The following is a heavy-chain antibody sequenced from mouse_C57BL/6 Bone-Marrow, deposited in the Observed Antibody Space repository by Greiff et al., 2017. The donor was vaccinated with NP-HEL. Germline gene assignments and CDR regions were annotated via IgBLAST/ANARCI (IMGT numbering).Heavy chain of an antibody. V-gene: IGHV1-26*01. Sequence: EVQLKQSGPELVKPGASVKISCKASGYTFTDYYMNWVKQSHGKSLEWIGDINPNNGGTSYNQKFKGKATLTVDKSSSTAYMERRSLTSEDSAVYYCARLLGAMDYWGQGTSVTVSS. J-gene: IGHJ4*01. CDR1: GYTFTDYY. CDR3: ARLLGAMDY. CDR2: INPNNGGT. D-gene: IGHD2-3*01.